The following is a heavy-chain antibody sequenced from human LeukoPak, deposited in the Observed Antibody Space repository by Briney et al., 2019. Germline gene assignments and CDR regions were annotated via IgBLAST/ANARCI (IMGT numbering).Heavy chain of an antibody. CDR1: GGSFSGYY. J-gene: IGHJ6*02. V-gene: IGHV4-34*01. Sequence: PSETLSLTCAVYGGSFSGYYWSWIRQPPGKGLEWIGEINHSGSTNYNPSLKSRVTISVDTSKNQFSLKLSSVTAADTAVYYCARGPPYSSGWVGYYYYYYGMDVWGQGTTVTVSS. D-gene: IGHD6-19*01. CDR2: INHSGST. CDR3: ARGPPYSSGWVGYYYYYYGMDV.